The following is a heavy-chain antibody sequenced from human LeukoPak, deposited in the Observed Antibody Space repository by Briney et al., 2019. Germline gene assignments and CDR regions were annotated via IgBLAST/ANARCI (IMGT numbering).Heavy chain of an antibody. V-gene: IGHV4-39*07. J-gene: IGHJ3*02. CDR3: ASSSVVAATYAFDI. Sequence: SETLSLTCTVSGDSISSTIHYWGWIRQPPGKGLEWIGSIYYSGSTYYNPSLKSRVTISLDRSKDQFSLKLSSVTAADTAVYYCASSSVVAATYAFDIWGQGTMVTVSS. D-gene: IGHD2-15*01. CDR1: GDSISSTIHY. CDR2: IYYSGST.